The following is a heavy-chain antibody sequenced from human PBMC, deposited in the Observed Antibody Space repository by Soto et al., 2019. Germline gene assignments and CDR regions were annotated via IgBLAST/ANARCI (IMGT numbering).Heavy chain of an antibody. CDR2: ISAYNGNT. J-gene: IGHJ4*02. V-gene: IGHV1-18*01. CDR3: ARLTVGYYDSSGYLILNPEVDY. Sequence: SVMGSCKASGHSSTSYGVVWVRQAPGQGLEWMGWISAYNGNTNYAQKLQCRVTMTTDTSTSTAYMELRSLRSDDTAVYYCARLTVGYYDSSGYLILNPEVDYWGQRTLVTVSS. CDR1: GHSSTSYG. D-gene: IGHD3-22*01.